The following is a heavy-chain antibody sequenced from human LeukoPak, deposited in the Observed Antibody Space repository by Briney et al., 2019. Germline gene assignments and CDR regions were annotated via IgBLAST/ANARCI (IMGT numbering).Heavy chain of an antibody. CDR3: AKTRPSYNAISFDD. D-gene: IGHD6-6*01. CDR2: INAYNGYT. Sequence: ASVKVSCKASGYSFTSFSIVWVRQAPGQGLEWMGWINAYNGYTNSAQNLQGRITLTTDTSTTTAYMELRSLRVDDTAVYFCAKTRPSYNAISFDDWGQGTLVTVSS. CDR1: GYSFTSFS. J-gene: IGHJ4*02. V-gene: IGHV1-18*01.